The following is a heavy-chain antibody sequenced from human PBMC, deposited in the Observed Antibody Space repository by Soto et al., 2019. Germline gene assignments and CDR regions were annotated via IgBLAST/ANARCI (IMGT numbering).Heavy chain of an antibody. V-gene: IGHV3-30-3*01. CDR3: AREDSLGAFTRFWEWLGGWFDP. CDR2: ISYDGSNK. Sequence: GGSLRLSCAASGFTFSSYAMHWVRQAPGKGLEWVAVISYDGSNKYYADSVKGRFTISRDNSKNTLYLQMNSLRAEDTAVYYCAREDSLGAFTRFWEWLGGWFDPWGQGTLVTVSS. D-gene: IGHD3-3*01. J-gene: IGHJ5*02. CDR1: GFTFSSYA.